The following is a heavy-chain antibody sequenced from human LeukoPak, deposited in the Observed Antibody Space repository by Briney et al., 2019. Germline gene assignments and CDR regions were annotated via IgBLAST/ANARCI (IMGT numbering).Heavy chain of an antibody. V-gene: IGHV4-59*01. CDR1: GGSISSYY. CDR3: ARAVYCGGDCNTFDS. CDR2: IYYSGST. D-gene: IGHD2-21*02. Sequence: PSETLSLTCTVSGGSISSYYWSWIRQPPGKGLECIGYIYYSGSTNYNPSLKSRVTVSVDTSKNQFSLKLSSVTAADTAVYYCARAVYCGGDCNTFDSWGQGTLVTVSS. J-gene: IGHJ4*02.